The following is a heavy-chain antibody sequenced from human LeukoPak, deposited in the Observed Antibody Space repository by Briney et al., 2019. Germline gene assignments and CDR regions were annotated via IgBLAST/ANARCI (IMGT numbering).Heavy chain of an antibody. CDR1: GYTFTSYG. CDR2: ISAYNGNT. Sequence: ASVKVSCKASGYTFTSYGISWVRQAPGQGLERMGWISAYNGNTNYAQKFQARVTMTTETSTSTAYMELRSLRSDDTAVYYCAREVRGDPDYWGQGTLVTVSS. J-gene: IGHJ4*02. CDR3: AREVRGDPDY. V-gene: IGHV1-18*01. D-gene: IGHD4-17*01.